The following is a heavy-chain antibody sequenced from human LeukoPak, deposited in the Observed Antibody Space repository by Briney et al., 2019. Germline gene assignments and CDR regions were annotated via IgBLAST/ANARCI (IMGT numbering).Heavy chain of an antibody. CDR1: GGSISSSSYY. Sequence: SETLSLTCTVSGGSISSSSYYWGWIRQPPGKGLEWIGSIYYSGSTYYNPSLKSRVTISVDTSKNQFSLKLSSVTAADTAVYYCASLANSSSWYGALDPWGQGTLVTVSS. V-gene: IGHV4-39*07. J-gene: IGHJ5*02. D-gene: IGHD6-13*01. CDR2: IYYSGST. CDR3: ASLANSSSWYGALDP.